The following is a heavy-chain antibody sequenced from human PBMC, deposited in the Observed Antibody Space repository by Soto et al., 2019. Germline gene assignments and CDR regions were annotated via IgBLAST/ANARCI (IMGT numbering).Heavy chain of an antibody. D-gene: IGHD2-15*01. V-gene: IGHV3-23*01. CDR1: GFTFSSYA. CDR2: ISGSGGST. J-gene: IGHJ4*02. CDR3: AKSEETVVIPPYFLAY. Sequence: GSLRLSCAASGFTFSSYAMSWVRQAPGKGLEWVSAISGSGGSTYYADSVKGRFTISRDNSKNTLYLQMNSLRAEDTAVYYCAKSEETVVIPPYFLAYWVQGTLVTVSS.